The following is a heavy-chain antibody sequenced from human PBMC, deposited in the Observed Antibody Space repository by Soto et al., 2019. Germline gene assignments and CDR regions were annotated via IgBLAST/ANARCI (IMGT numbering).Heavy chain of an antibody. CDR2: TISAFGSS. CDR1: GGTFSFYS. D-gene: IGHD2-15*01. CDR3: VVYCSGGTCSGPPYGLGA. J-gene: IGHJ6*04. V-gene: IGHV1-69*15. Sequence: QVHLVQSGAEVKRPGSSVKVTCKASGGTFSFYSIGWVRQAPGQGLEWMGRTISAFGSSNSAQKFRGRVSMTGDESTGTAYMELTSLTSEDTGVYYCVVYCSGGTCSGPPYGLGAWRGGTTVIVSS.